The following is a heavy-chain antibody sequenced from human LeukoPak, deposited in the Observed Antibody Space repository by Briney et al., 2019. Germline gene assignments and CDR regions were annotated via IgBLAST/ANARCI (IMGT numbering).Heavy chain of an antibody. CDR3: ARYCSGGCYSGLDY. CDR1: GFTFSSFG. D-gene: IGHD2-15*01. CDR2: ILYDDK. J-gene: IGHJ4*02. Sequence: GGSLRLSCAASGFTFSSFGMHWVRQAPGRGLEWVALILYDDKYYADSVKGRFTISRDNSKNTLYLQMDGLRAEDTAVYYCARYCSGGCYSGLDYWGQGTLVTVPS. V-gene: IGHV3-33*01.